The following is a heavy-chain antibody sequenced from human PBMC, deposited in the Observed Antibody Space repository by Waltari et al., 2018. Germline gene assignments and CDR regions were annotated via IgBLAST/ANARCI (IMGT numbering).Heavy chain of an antibody. CDR1: GFSFSDYW. V-gene: IGHV3-74*01. Sequence: DVQLVESGGGIGQPGGSLRLSCVASGFSFSDYWMHCVRQDPEKGLVWVKHVNHDGTHTTYADSVKGRFTVSRDNAKNTVYLQMNSLRADDTAVYFCARDTPGDGIDYWGQGTLVTVSS. J-gene: IGHJ4*02. CDR2: VNHDGTHT. D-gene: IGHD7-27*01. CDR3: ARDTPGDGIDY.